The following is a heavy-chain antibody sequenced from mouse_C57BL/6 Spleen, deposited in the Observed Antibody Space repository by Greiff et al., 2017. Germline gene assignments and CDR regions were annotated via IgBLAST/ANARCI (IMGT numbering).Heavy chain of an antibody. CDR1: GYTFTSHS. Sequence: QVQLQQSGAELVKPGSSVKLSCKVSGYTFTSHSMHWVKQRPGQGLEWIGYITPSGGSTKYNEKFKGKATLTADTSSSTAYMQLSNLTYEDSAVYDCARYRYDHYAVAYWGQGTLVTVSA. V-gene: IGHV1-78*01. CDR3: ARYRYDHYAVAY. D-gene: IGHD2-1*01. CDR2: ITPSGGST. J-gene: IGHJ3*01.